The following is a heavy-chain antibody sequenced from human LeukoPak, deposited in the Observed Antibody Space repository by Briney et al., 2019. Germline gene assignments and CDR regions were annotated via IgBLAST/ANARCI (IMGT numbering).Heavy chain of an antibody. CDR1: GFTFSSYA. J-gene: IGHJ6*02. CDR3: AKVLRFSIYYGMDV. CDR2: IRGSGDNT. D-gene: IGHD3-3*01. Sequence: AGGSLRLSCAASGFTFSSYAMSWVRQAPGKGLEWVSGIRGSGDNTNYADSVKGRFTISRDNSKNTLYLQMNSLRAEDTAVYYCAKVLRFSIYYGMDVWGQGTTVTVSS. V-gene: IGHV3-23*01.